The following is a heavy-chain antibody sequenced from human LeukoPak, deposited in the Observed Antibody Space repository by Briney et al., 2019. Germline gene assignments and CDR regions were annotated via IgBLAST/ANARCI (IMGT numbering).Heavy chain of an antibody. J-gene: IGHJ4*02. D-gene: IGHD2-2*01. CDR3: ARLYRSTSYYFDY. V-gene: IGHV3-53*01. Sequence: GGSLRLSCAASGFTVSSNYMSWVRQAPGKGLEWFSVIYSGGSTYYADSVKGRFTISRDNSKNTLYLQMNSLRAEDTAVYYCARLYRSTSYYFDYWGQGTLVTVSS. CDR1: GFTVSSNY. CDR2: IYSGGST.